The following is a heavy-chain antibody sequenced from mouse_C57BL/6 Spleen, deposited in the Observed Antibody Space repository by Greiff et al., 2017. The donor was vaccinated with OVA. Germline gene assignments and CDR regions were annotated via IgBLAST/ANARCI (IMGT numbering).Heavy chain of an antibody. CDR3: ARRRSNSDYYAMDY. CDR2: ISSGSSTI. V-gene: IGHV5-17*01. J-gene: IGHJ4*01. Sequence: EVQLVESGGGLVKPGGSLKLSCAASGFTFSDYGMHWVRQAPEKGLEWVAYISSGSSTIYYADTVKGRFTNSRDNAKNTLFLQMTSLRSEDTAMYYCARRRSNSDYYAMDYWGQGTSVTVSS. CDR1: GFTFSDYG. D-gene: IGHD2-5*01.